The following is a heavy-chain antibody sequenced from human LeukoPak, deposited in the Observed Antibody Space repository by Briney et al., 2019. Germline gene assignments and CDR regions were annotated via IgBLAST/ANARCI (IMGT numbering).Heavy chain of an antibody. CDR2: IYYSGST. CDR3: ARGYYSNYVDY. CDR1: GGSISSYY. D-gene: IGHD4-11*01. Sequence: SETLSLTCTVSGGSISSYYWSWIRQPPGKGLEWIGYIYYSGSTNYNPSLKSRVTISVDMSKNQFSLKLSSVTAADTAVYYCARGYYSNYVDYWGQGTLVTVSS. V-gene: IGHV4-59*01. J-gene: IGHJ4*02.